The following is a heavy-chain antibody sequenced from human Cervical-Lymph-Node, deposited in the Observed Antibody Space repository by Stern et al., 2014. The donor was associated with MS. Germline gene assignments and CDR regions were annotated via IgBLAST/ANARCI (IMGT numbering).Heavy chain of an antibody. Sequence: QLVESGGGVVQPGRSLRLSCAASGFTFISYAMHWVRQAPGKGLEWVAVISYDGSNKYYADSVKGRFTISRDNSKNTLCLQMNSLRAEDTAVYYCARGRSGWLQPMTDWGQGTLVTVSS. CDR1: GFTFISYA. V-gene: IGHV3-30*04. D-gene: IGHD5-24*01. CDR2: ISYDGSNK. J-gene: IGHJ4*02. CDR3: ARGRSGWLQPMTD.